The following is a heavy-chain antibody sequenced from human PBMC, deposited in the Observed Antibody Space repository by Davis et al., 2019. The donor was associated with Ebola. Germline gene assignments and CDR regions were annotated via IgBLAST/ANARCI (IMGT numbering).Heavy chain of an antibody. CDR3: AKELMVTSFDY. Sequence: GESLKISCAASGFTFSSYGMHWVRQAPGKGLEWVAVIWYDGSNKYYADSVKGRFTISRDNSKNTLYLQMNSLRAEDTAVYYCAKELMVTSFDYWGQGTLVTVSS. J-gene: IGHJ4*02. D-gene: IGHD5-18*01. CDR2: IWYDGSNK. V-gene: IGHV3-33*06. CDR1: GFTFSSYG.